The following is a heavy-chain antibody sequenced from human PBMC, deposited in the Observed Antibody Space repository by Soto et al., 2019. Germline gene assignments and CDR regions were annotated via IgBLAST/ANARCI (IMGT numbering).Heavy chain of an antibody. J-gene: IGHJ4*02. CDR3: TTRIAVAGTGPIDY. CDR2: IAADGGYK. Sequence: SLRLSCAASGFTFSSYAMHWVRQAPGKGLEWVAVIAADGGYKYYADSVKGRFTISRDNSRNTLYLQMNSLRAEDTAVYYCTTRIAVAGTGPIDYWGQGTLVTVSS. V-gene: IGHV3-30-3*01. D-gene: IGHD6-19*01. CDR1: GFTFSSYA.